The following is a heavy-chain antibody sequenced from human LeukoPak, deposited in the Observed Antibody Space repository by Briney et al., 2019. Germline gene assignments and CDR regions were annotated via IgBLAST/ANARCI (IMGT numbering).Heavy chain of an antibody. CDR3: ARGLRDGYPEQFHY. V-gene: IGHV3-33*01. Sequence: GGSLRLSCAASGFTFSSYGMHWVRQAPGKGLEWVAVIWYDGSNKYYADSVKGRFTISRDNSKNTLYLQMNSLRAEDTAVYYRARGLRDGYPEQFHYWGQGTLVTVSS. CDR1: GFTFSSYG. J-gene: IGHJ4*02. CDR2: IWYDGSNK. D-gene: IGHD5-24*01.